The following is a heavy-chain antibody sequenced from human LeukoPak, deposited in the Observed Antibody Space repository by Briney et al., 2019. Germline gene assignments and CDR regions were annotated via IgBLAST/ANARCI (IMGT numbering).Heavy chain of an antibody. CDR1: GFTFDDYA. CDR2: ISWNSGSI. D-gene: IGHD6-19*01. CDR3: AKDRGSGWYSPTDAFDI. J-gene: IGHJ3*02. V-gene: IGHV3-9*01. Sequence: GGSLRLSCAASGFTFDDYAMHWVRQAPGKGLEWVSGISWNSGSIGYADSVKGRFTISRDNAKNSLYLQMNSLRAEDTALYYCAKDRGSGWYSPTDAFDIWGQGTMVTVSS.